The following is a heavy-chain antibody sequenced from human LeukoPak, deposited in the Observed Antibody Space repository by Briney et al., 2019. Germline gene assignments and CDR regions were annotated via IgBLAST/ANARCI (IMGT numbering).Heavy chain of an antibody. D-gene: IGHD3-22*01. CDR2: IYYSGST. J-gene: IGHJ5*02. CDR3: AGGNLYYYDSSGYTPRKPLHWFDP. V-gene: IGHV4-39*07. CDR1: GGSISSSSYY. Sequence: SETLSLTCTVSGGSISSSSYYWGWIRQPPGKGLEWIGSIYYSGSTYYNPSLKSRVTISVDTSKNQFSLKLSSVTAADTAVYYCAGGNLYYYDSSGYTPRKPLHWFDPWGQGTLVTVSS.